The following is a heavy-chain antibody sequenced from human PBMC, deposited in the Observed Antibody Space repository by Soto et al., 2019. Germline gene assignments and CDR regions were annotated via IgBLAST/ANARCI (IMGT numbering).Heavy chain of an antibody. D-gene: IGHD4-4*01. J-gene: IGHJ4*02. V-gene: IGHV3-23*01. CDR1: GFSFTTYA. CDR2: ISHSGANT. Sequence: EVQLLESGGDLVQPGGSLRLSCAASGFSFTTYAMAWVRQAPGKGLEWVSAISHSGANTFYADSVRGRFTISRDNFKNTLDLQMNSLGPEDTAVYYCAKALGNSNSRGIPHWGQGTLVSVSS. CDR3: AKALGNSNSRGIPH.